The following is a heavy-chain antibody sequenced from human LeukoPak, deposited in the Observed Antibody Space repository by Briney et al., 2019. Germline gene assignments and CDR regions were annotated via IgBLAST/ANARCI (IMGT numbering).Heavy chain of an antibody. J-gene: IGHJ3*02. CDR3: AAVDYGDYEGAFDI. Sequence: ASVKVSCKASGYTFTSYDINWVRQATGQGLEWMGWMNPNSGNTGYAQKFQGRVTMTRNTSISTAYMELSSLRSEDTAVYYCAAVDYGDYEGAFDIWGQGTMVTVSS. D-gene: IGHD4-17*01. CDR2: MNPNSGNT. CDR1: GYTFTSYD. V-gene: IGHV1-8*01.